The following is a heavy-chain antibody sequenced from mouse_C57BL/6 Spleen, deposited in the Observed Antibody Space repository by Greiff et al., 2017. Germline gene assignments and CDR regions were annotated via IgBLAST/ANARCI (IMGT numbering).Heavy chain of an antibody. D-gene: IGHD2-5*01. CDR1: GFTFSDYY. CDR3: AREGDSNWAMDY. J-gene: IGHJ4*01. Sequence: EVKLMESEGGLVQPGSSMTLSCTASGFTFSDYYMAWVRQVPEKGLEWVANINYDGSSTYYLASLKSRFIISRYNAKNMLYLQMSSLKSEDTSTYYCAREGDSNWAMDYWGQGTSVTVSS. CDR2: INYDGSST. V-gene: IGHV5-16*01.